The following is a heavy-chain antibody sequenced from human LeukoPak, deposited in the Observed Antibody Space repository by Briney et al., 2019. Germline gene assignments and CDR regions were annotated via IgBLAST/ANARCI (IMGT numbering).Heavy chain of an antibody. CDR3: ARGDYYDSSGYYCDY. CDR1: GFTFSSYW. V-gene: IGHV3-7*01. Sequence: PGGSLRLSCAASGFTFSSYWMSWVRQAPGKGLEWVANIKQDGSEKYYVDSVKGRFTISRDNAKNSLYLQMNSLRAEDTAVYYCARGDYYDSSGYYCDYWGQGTLVTVSS. J-gene: IGHJ4*02. D-gene: IGHD3-22*01. CDR2: IKQDGSEK.